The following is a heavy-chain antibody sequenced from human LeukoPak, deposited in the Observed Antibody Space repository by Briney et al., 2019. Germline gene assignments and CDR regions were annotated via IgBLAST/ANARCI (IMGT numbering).Heavy chain of an antibody. V-gene: IGHV4-4*07. D-gene: IGHD6-6*01. J-gene: IGHJ4*02. CDR1: GGSIRNYY. CDR3: ARDKMAARLDY. CDR2: IYAGGST. Sequence: SETLSLTCTVSGGSIRNYYWSWIRQPAGKGLEWIGRIYAGGSTNYNPSLKSRVSMSVDTSKNQFSLRLTSVTAADTAVYYCARDKMAARLDYWGQGALVTVSS.